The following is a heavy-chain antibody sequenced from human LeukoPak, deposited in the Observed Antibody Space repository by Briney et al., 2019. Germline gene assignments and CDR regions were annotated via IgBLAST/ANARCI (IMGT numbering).Heavy chain of an antibody. V-gene: IGHV4-59*08. Sequence: SETLSLTCTVSGGSINTYYWGWIRQSPGKGLEWIGYIYSSGTTNYNPSLKSRVTMSIDTSENQFSLKLSSVTAADTALYYCARHGSGWSFDCWGRGALVTVSS. CDR3: ARHGSGWSFDC. CDR1: GGSINTYY. J-gene: IGHJ4*02. D-gene: IGHD6-19*01. CDR2: IYSSGTT.